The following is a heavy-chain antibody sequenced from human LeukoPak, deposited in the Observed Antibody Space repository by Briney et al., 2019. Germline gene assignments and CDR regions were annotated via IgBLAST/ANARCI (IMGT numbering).Heavy chain of an antibody. CDR1: GSSIPSNYF. J-gene: IGHJ4*02. CDR2: IYHSWGI. Sequence: PSETLSLTCNVSGSSIPSNYFWGWIRQPPGKGLELIATIYHSWGIYFNPSLKSRVPISLDASKNQFSLKLTSLTAADTAIYYCARNVTAGFFDYWGQGILVTVSS. D-gene: IGHD1-1*01. V-gene: IGHV4-38-2*02. CDR3: ARNVTAGFFDY.